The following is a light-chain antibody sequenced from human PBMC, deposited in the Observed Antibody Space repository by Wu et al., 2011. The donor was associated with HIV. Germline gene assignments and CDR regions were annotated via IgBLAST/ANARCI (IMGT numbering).Light chain of an antibody. CDR1: QSVHSDY. Sequence: TLSCRASQSVHSDYLAWYQQKPGQAPRLLIYGASNRATGIPASFSGSGSGTDFTLTISSLEPEDFAVYYCQQRSNWPPITFGQGTRLEIK. CDR2: GAS. V-gene: IGKV3-11*01. CDR3: QQRSNWPPIT. J-gene: IGKJ5*01.